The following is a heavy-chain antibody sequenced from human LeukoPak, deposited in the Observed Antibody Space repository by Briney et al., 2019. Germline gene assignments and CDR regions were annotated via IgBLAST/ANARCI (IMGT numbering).Heavy chain of an antibody. V-gene: IGHV4-38-2*02. CDR2: IHHSGST. J-gene: IGHJ1*01. Sequence: NPSETLSLTCIVSGYSISSGYYWGWIRQPPGKGLEWIGNIHHSGSTYYNPSLKSRVTTSVDTSKNQLSLKLSSVTAADTAVYYCARVAAGIGFFQHWGQGTLVTVSS. CDR3: ARVAAGIGFFQH. D-gene: IGHD6-13*01. CDR1: GYSISSGYY.